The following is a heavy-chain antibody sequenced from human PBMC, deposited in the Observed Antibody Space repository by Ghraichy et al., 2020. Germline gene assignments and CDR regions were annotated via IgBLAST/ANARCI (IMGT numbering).Heavy chain of an antibody. J-gene: IGHJ5*02. D-gene: IGHD6-13*01. Sequence: ASVKVSCKASGYTFTSYGISWVRQAPGQGLEWTGWISAYNGNTNYAQKLQGRVTMTTDTSTSTAYMELRSLRSDDTAVYYCARAPYVAASENWFDPWGQGTLVTVSS. CDR3: ARAPYVAASENWFDP. CDR2: ISAYNGNT. CDR1: GYTFTSYG. V-gene: IGHV1-18*04.